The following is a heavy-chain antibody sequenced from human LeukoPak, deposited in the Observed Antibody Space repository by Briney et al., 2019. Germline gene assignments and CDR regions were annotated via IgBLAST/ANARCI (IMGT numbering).Heavy chain of an antibody. D-gene: IGHD6-19*01. V-gene: IGHV4-4*07. Sequence: SETLSLTCTVSGGSIRNYYWSCIRQPAGKGLVWIGRIYTGGSTTYNSSLKSRVTMSLDTSKNQFSLKLTSVTAADTAVYYCARDHIAVSGMNHYYYGMDVWGQGTTVTVSS. CDR1: GGSIRNYY. CDR3: ARDHIAVSGMNHYYYGMDV. J-gene: IGHJ6*02. CDR2: IYTGGST.